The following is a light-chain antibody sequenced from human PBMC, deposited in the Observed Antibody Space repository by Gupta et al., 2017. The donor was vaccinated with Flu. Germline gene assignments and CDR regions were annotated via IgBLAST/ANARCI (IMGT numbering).Light chain of an antibody. Sequence: SSELTQPPSLSVSPGQTATITCSGNNLGYKFACCHQQKPDQSPLLVIYKNHNRPSAIPERFSCSTSGTTATLTIRVTEAMADDYYSSQAGDSSVVVFGGGTKLTVL. CDR3: QAGDSSVVV. CDR1: NLGYKF. V-gene: IGLV3-1*01. CDR2: KNH. J-gene: IGLJ2*01.